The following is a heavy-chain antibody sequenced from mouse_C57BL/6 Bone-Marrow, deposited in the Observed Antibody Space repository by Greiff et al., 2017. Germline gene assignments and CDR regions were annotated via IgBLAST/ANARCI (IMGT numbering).Heavy chain of an antibody. D-gene: IGHD2-4*01. Sequence: QVQLQQPGAELVKPGASVKLSCKASGYTFTNYWMHWVKQRPGQGLEWIGMMHPKSGSPDYNEKFKSEATLSVDKSSRTAYMQLSSLTSEDSAVYYCARSYEYDSKNVDYWGQGNAVTVSS. CDR2: MHPKSGSP. J-gene: IGHJ4*01. CDR1: GYTFTNYW. CDR3: ARSYEYDSKNVDY. V-gene: IGHV1-64*01.